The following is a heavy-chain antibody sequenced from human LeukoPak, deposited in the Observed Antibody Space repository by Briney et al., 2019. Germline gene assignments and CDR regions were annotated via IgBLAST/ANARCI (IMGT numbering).Heavy chain of an antibody. J-gene: IGHJ6*03. CDR2: INNGGSST. V-gene: IGHV3-74*01. CDR3: ARYAFGGYYYYMDV. D-gene: IGHD3-3*01. Sequence: AGSLRLSCAASGFTFSSYWLHWVRQAPGKGLVWGLGINNGGSSTSYADSVKGRFTISRDNAKTKLYLQMNSLRAEDTAVYYCARYAFGGYYYYMDVWGKGTTVTVSS. CDR1: GFTFSSYW.